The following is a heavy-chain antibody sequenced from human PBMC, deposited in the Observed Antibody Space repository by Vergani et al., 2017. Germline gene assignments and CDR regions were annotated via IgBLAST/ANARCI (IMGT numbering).Heavy chain of an antibody. J-gene: IGHJ4*02. CDR1: GFTFSSYG. V-gene: IGHV3-33*01. CDR3: ARDRGIAAAGPFDY. CDR2: IWDEGSNK. Sequence: QVQLVESGGGVVQPGRSLRLSCAASGFTFSSYGMHWVRQGPGKGLEGVAVIWDEGSNKYYDDSGKGRFTISRDNSKDTLYLQMNSLRAEDTAVYYCARDRGIAAAGPFDYWGQGTLVTVSS. D-gene: IGHD6-13*01.